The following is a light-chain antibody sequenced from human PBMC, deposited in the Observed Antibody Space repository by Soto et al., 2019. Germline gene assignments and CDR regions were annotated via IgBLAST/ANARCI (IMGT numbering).Light chain of an antibody. J-gene: IGKJ4*01. V-gene: IGKV3-11*01. CDR1: QSVNSY. CDR2: DAS. Sequence: EIVLTQSPATLSLSPGERATLSCRASQSVNSYLAWYQQRPGQAPRLLICDASIRATGVPATFSGSGSGTDFTRIINILEPEDFAVYYCQKRSNWPLTFGGRTKVEIK. CDR3: QKRSNWPLT.